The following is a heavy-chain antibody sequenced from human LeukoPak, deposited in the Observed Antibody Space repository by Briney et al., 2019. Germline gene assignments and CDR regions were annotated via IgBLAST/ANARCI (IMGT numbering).Heavy chain of an antibody. CDR2: MNPNSGNT. Sequence: ASVKVSCKASGYTFTSYDINWVRQATGQGLEWMGWMNPNSGNTGFAQEFQGRVTMTRNASISTAYMELSSLRSEDTAVYYCARDKTRNDLDPWGQGTLVTVSS. CDR1: GYTFTSYD. V-gene: IGHV1-8*01. D-gene: IGHD1-14*01. J-gene: IGHJ5*02. CDR3: ARDKTRNDLDP.